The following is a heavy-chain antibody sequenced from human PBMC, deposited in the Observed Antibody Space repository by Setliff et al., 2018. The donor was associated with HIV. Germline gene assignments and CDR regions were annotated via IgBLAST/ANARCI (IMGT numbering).Heavy chain of an antibody. D-gene: IGHD6-19*01. CDR3: VRESSGRR. CDR1: EFTFSNYA. J-gene: IGHJ1*01. Sequence: PGGSLRLSCVASEFTFSNYAMTWVRQAPGKGLEWVSSVSPGGGTTYYADSVKGRFTISRDNSKNTLYLQMNSLRADDTAMYYCVRESSGRRWGQGTLVTVSS. CDR2: VSPGGGTT. V-gene: IGHV3-23*01.